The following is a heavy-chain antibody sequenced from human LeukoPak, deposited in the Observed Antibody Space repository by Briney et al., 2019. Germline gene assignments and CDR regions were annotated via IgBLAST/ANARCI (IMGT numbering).Heavy chain of an antibody. Sequence: ASVKVSCKASGYTFTSYGISWVRQAPGQGLEWMGWISAYNGNTNYAQKLQGRVTMTTDTSTSTAYMELRSLRSDDTAVYYCARDRVGVDIVVVPAGEFDYWGQGTLVTVFS. CDR1: GYTFTSYG. V-gene: IGHV1-18*01. CDR2: ISAYNGNT. D-gene: IGHD2-2*03. J-gene: IGHJ4*02. CDR3: ARDRVGVDIVVVPAGEFDY.